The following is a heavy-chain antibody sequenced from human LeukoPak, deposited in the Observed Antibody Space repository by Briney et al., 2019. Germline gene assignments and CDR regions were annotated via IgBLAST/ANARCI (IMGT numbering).Heavy chain of an antibody. Sequence: GGSLRLSCAASGFTFSSYAMSWVRQAPGKGLEWVSAISGSGGSTYYADSVKGRFTISRDNSKNTLYLQMNSLRAEDTAVHYCAMGFLYYDPMRGKWGQGTLVTVSS. D-gene: IGHD3-3*01. V-gene: IGHV3-23*01. CDR3: AMGFLYYDPMRGK. CDR2: ISGSGGST. J-gene: IGHJ4*02. CDR1: GFTFSSYA.